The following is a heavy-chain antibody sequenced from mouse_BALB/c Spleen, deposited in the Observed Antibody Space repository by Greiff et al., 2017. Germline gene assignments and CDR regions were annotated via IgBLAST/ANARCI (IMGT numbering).Heavy chain of an antibody. CDR2: IYPGSGST. D-gene: IGHD2-10*02. Sequence: VQLQQPGAELVKPGTSVKLSCKASGYNFTSYWINWVKLRPGQGLEWIGDIYPGSGSTNYNEKFKSKATLTVDTSSSTAYMQLSSLASEDSALYYCARPSYWYFDVWGAGTTVTVSS. J-gene: IGHJ1*01. CDR1: GYNFTSYW. CDR3: ARPSYWYFDV. V-gene: IGHV1-55*01.